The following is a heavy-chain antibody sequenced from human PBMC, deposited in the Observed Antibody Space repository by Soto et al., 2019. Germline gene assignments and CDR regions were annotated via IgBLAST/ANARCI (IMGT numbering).Heavy chain of an antibody. J-gene: IGHJ2*01. Sequence: QVQLVESGGGVVQPGRSLRLSCAASGFTFSSYGMHWVRQAPGKGLEWVAVISYDGSNKYYADSVKGRFTISRDNSKNTLYLQMNSLRAEDTAVYYCAKDPGGIVAGWSFDLWGRGTLVTVSS. CDR3: AKDPGGIVAGWSFDL. CDR1: GFTFSSYG. V-gene: IGHV3-30*18. CDR2: ISYDGSNK. D-gene: IGHD3-22*01.